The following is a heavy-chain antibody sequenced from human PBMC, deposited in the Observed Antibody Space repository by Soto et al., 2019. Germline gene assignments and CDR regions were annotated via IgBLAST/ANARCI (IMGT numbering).Heavy chain of an antibody. CDR2: INPNSGGT. CDR3: ARELLYSYGHEPFDY. V-gene: IGHV1-2*04. CDR1: GYTFTGYY. Sequence: ASVKVSCKASGYTFTGYYMHLVRQAPGQGLEWMGWINPNSGGTNYAQKFQGWVTMTRDTSISTAYMELSRLRSDDTAMYYCARELLYSYGHEPFDYWGQGTLVTVSS. J-gene: IGHJ4*02. D-gene: IGHD5-18*01.